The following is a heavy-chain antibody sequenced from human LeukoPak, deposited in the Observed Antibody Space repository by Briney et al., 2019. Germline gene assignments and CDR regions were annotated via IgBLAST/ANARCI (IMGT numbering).Heavy chain of an antibody. Sequence: SETLSLTCTVSDGSISSGIYYWSWIRQPAGKGLEWIGRIFTSGSTDYNPSLKSRVTMSPDTSTNQFSLELTSVTAADTAVYYCAGEFAYWGQGTLVTVSS. CDR3: AGEFAY. J-gene: IGHJ4*02. V-gene: IGHV4-61*02. CDR2: IFTSGST. D-gene: IGHD3-10*01. CDR1: DGSISSGIYY.